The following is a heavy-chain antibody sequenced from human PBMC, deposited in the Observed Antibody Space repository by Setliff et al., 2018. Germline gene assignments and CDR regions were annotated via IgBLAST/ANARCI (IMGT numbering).Heavy chain of an antibody. CDR3: AKRVSSRWYELGCMDV. Sequence: QPGGSLRLSCAASGFTFSTYSLIWVRQAPGTGLEWVSTVNDNGRTTYYPNSVKGQFTISRDNSKNTLYLQMNSLRAEDTAVYYCAKRVSSRWYELGCMDVWGKGTTVTVSS. CDR2: VNDNGRTT. J-gene: IGHJ6*03. D-gene: IGHD6-13*01. CDR1: GFTFSTYS. V-gene: IGHV3-23*01.